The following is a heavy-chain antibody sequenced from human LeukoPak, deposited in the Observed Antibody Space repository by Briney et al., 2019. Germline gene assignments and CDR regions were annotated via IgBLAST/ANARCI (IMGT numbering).Heavy chain of an antibody. J-gene: IGHJ6*02. CDR3: ARGGGLDV. CDR1: GFTFSTYW. V-gene: IGHV3-7*03. Sequence: GGSLRLSCSASGFTFSTYWMSWVRQAPGKGLEWVASINHNGNVNYYVDFVKGRFTISRDNAKNSLYLQMSNLRAEDTAVYFCARGGGLDVWGQGATVTVSS. D-gene: IGHD3-16*01. CDR2: INHNGNVN.